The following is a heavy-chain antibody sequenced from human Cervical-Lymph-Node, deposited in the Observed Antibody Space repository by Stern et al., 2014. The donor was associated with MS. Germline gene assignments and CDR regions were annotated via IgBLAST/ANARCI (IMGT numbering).Heavy chain of an antibody. V-gene: IGHV1-69*01. CDR2: ITPLFDAT. J-gene: IGHJ4*02. CDR3: ARGDSEAPIYYFDY. D-gene: IGHD2-21*01. Sequence: QVQLVQSGAEVKKPGSSVKVSSQTSGGTFNTFAIGWVRQAPGQGLEWMGGITPLFDATNYAQKFQGRLTITADESTRTVYMELSSLRFDDTAMYYCARGDSEAPIYYFDYWGQGTLVTVSS. CDR1: GGTFNTFA.